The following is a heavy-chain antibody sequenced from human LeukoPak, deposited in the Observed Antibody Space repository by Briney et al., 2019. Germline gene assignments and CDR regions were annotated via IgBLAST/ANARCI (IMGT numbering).Heavy chain of an antibody. Sequence: GGSLRLSCAASGFTFSNYAMNWVRQAPGKGLEWVSAISGSGGSTCYADSVKGRFTISRDNSKNTLFLQMNSLRAEDTAVYYCASSSSGWYYYYGLDVWGQGTTVTVSS. D-gene: IGHD6-19*01. CDR2: ISGSGGST. CDR1: GFTFSNYA. V-gene: IGHV3-23*01. J-gene: IGHJ6*02. CDR3: ASSSSGWYYYYGLDV.